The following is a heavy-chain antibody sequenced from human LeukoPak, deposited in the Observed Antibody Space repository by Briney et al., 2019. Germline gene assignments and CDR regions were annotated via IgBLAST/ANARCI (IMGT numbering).Heavy chain of an antibody. J-gene: IGHJ5*02. CDR1: GFSFRSYW. D-gene: IGHD3-9*01. V-gene: IGHV3-7*01. CDR3: AGGSGYLITS. Sequence: GGSLRLSCAATGFSFRSYWMNWVRQAPGKGLEWLAIIKQDGSEKHYKGSVEGRFTISRDNAKNSLHLQLNSLRAEDTAVYYCAGGSGYLITSWGQGTLVTVSS. CDR2: IKQDGSEK.